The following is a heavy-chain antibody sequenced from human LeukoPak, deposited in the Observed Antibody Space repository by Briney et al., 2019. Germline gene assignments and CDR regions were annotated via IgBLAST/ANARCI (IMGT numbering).Heavy chain of an antibody. J-gene: IGHJ5*02. V-gene: IGHV3-30-3*01. CDR3: AKGTQFGSTHWFDP. CDR2: ISYDGSNK. D-gene: IGHD3-16*01. Sequence: GSLRLSCAASGFTFSSYVMHWVRQAPGKGLEWVAVISYDGSNKYYADSVKGRFTISRDNSKNTLYLQMNSLRAEDTAVYYCAKGTQFGSTHWFDPWGQGTLVTVSS. CDR1: GFTFSSYV.